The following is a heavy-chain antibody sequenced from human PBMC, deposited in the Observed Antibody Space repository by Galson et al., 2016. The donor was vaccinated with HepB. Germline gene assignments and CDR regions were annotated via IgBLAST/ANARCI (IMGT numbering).Heavy chain of an antibody. V-gene: IGHV3-74*01. CDR3: ARGNYGFDF. CDR2: IVSDGSVT. J-gene: IGHJ4*01. CDR1: GLNVTSDY. Sequence: SLRLSCAASGLNVTSDYMHWVRQAPGKGLVWVSRIVSDGSVTNYADALNGRFTTSRDNAKNTLYLQMHSLRAEDTAVYYCARGNYGFDFWGHGTLVTVSS. D-gene: IGHD4-17*01.